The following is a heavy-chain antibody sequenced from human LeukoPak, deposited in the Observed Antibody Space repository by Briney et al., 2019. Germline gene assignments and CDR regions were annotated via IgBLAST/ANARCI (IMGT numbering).Heavy chain of an antibody. CDR1: GFTFSSYS. CDR2: ISSSSSYI. D-gene: IGHD3-16*02. Sequence: RSGGSLRLSCAASGFTFSSYSMNWVRQAPGKGLEWVSSISSSSSYIYYADSVKGRFTISRDNAKNSLYLQMNSLRAEDTAVYYCARDRLRLGELSLYRAFDIWGQGTMVTVSS. J-gene: IGHJ3*02. CDR3: ARDRLRLGELSLYRAFDI. V-gene: IGHV3-21*01.